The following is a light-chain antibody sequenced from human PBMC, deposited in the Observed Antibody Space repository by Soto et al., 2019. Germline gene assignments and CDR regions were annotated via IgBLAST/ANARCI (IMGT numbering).Light chain of an antibody. Sequence: DIQMTQSPSSLSASVGDRVTITCRASQGISNYLAWYQQKPGKVPKLLIHSASTLHSGVPSRFSGSGSGTDFALTINSLQPEDVATYYCQNYFSVLFTFGGGTKVEIK. CDR2: SAS. J-gene: IGKJ4*01. CDR1: QGISNY. V-gene: IGKV1-27*01. CDR3: QNYFSVLFT.